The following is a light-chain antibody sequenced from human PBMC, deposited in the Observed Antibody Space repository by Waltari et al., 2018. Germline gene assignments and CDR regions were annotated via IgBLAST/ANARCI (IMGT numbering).Light chain of an antibody. CDR2: DLN. V-gene: IGLV2-14*03. CDR1: NSDIGGYNF. Sequence: QSALTQPASVSGSPGQSITISCTGSNSDIGGYNFVSWYQQHPGKAPKLMIYDLNKLPSGVSNRFSASKSGKTASLTISGLQAEDEANYYCSSYTTSSTLVFGGGTKVTVL. CDR3: SSYTTSSTLV. J-gene: IGLJ2*01.